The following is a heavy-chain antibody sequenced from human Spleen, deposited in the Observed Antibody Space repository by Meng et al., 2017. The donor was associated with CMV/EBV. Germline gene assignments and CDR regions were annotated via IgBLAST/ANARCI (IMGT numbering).Heavy chain of an antibody. D-gene: IGHD3-16*01. CDR3: ARGKGGTWYFDL. CDR1: GLPFVSYW. J-gene: IGHJ2*01. CDR2: INTDGLST. V-gene: IGHV3-74*01. Sequence: SGLPFVSYWMHWVRQAPGKGLVWVSRINTDGLSTSYADSVKGRFTISRDNAKNTLYLQMNSLRAEDTAVYYCARGKGGTWYFDLWGRGTLVTVSS.